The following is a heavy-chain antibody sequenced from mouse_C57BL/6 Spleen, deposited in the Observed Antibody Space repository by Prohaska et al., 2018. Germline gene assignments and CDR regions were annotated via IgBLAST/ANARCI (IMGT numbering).Heavy chain of an antibody. Sequence: PCKASGYTFTDYNMDWVKQVHGKSLGWIGDINPNNGGTIYNQKFKGKATLTVDKSSSTAYMELRSLTSEDTAVYYCARNYDYDGYFDYWGQGTTLTVSS. D-gene: IGHD2-4*01. J-gene: IGHJ2*01. V-gene: IGHV1-18*01. CDR1: GYTFTDYN. CDR2: INPNNGGT. CDR3: ARNYDYDGYFDY.